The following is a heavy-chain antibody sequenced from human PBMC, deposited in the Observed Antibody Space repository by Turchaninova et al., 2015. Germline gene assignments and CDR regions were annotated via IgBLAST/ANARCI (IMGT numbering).Heavy chain of an antibody. D-gene: IGHD2-8*02. J-gene: IGHJ6*02. CDR2: IRGGNENT. Sequence: QVPLEQSGPKVKTPRVSVKVTHKISDDTFVKDKRHWVGQTTGQRVEWMGLIRGGNENTKFSPRFQNRGTITRDPSATLVFVEVNSLKSDDTAVYYCVLSGPKISYWFYGLDVWGQGTSVSVSS. V-gene: IGHV1-3*01. CDR1: DDTFVKDK. CDR3: VLSGPKISYWFYGLDV.